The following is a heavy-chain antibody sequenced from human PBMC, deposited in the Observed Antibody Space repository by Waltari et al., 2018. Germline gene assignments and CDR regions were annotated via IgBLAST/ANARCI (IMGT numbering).Heavy chain of an antibody. Sequence: QVQLQQWGAGLLKPSETLSLTCAVYGGSFSGYYWSWIRQPPGKGLEWIGEINHSGSTNSNPSLKSRVTISVDTSKNQFSLKLSSVTAADTAVYYCARGIVGATDAFDIWGQGTMVTVSS. D-gene: IGHD1-26*01. CDR1: GGSFSGYY. V-gene: IGHV4-34*01. CDR2: INHSGST. CDR3: ARGIVGATDAFDI. J-gene: IGHJ3*02.